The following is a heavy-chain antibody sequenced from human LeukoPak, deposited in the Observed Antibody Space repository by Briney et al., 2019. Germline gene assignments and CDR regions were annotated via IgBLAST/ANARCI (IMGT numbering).Heavy chain of an antibody. CDR1: GFTFSSYA. CDR2: ISGSGGST. D-gene: IGHD6-19*01. V-gene: IGHV3-23*01. CDR3: AKPRIAVAVGGY. J-gene: IGHJ4*02. Sequence: SGGSLRLSCAASGFTFSSYAMSWVRQAPGKGLEWVSAISGSGGSTYYADPVKGRFTISRDNSKNTLYLQMNSLRAEDTAVYYCAKPRIAVAVGGYWGQGTLVTVSS.